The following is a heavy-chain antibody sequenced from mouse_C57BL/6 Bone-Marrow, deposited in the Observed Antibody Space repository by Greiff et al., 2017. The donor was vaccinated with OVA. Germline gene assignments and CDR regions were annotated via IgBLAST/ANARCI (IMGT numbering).Heavy chain of an antibody. D-gene: IGHD1-1*02. Sequence: QVQLQQPGAELVKPGASVKLSCKASGYTFTSYWMHWVKQRPGQGLEWIGMIHPNSGSTNYNEKFKSKATLTVDKSSSTAYMQRSSLTSEDSAVYYCARSPLYGYYAMDYWGQGTSVTVSS. CDR1: GYTFTSYW. CDR3: ARSPLYGYYAMDY. V-gene: IGHV1-64*01. CDR2: IHPNSGST. J-gene: IGHJ4*01.